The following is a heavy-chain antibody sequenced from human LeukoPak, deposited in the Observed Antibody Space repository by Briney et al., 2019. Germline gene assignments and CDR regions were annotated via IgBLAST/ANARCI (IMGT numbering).Heavy chain of an antibody. D-gene: IGHD4-23*01. CDR3: ARGGSYGGYHSY. CDR2: INWNGGSI. Sequence: GGSLRLSCAASGFTFDDYAMHWVRQAPGKGLEWVSGINWNGGSIDYADSVKGRFTISRDNAKNSLYLQMNSLRAEDTALYYCARGGSYGGYHSYWGQGTLVTVSS. J-gene: IGHJ4*02. V-gene: IGHV3-9*01. CDR1: GFTFDDYA.